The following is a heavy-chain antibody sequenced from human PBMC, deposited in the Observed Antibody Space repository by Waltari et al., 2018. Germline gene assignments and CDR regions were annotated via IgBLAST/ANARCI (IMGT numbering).Heavy chain of an antibody. D-gene: IGHD6-13*01. V-gene: IGHV4-38-2*01. CDR2: IYHSGVT. CDR3: ARPQYIAAAGFLGTAFDI. J-gene: IGHJ3*02. CDR1: GHPISSGYY. Sequence: QVQLQESGPGLVKPSETLSPSCAVSGHPISSGYYWGWLRQPPGKGREGIGSIYHSGVTYYNPSLKSRVTISVDTSKTQFSLKLSSVTAADTAVYYCARPQYIAAAGFLGTAFDIWGQGTMVTVSS.